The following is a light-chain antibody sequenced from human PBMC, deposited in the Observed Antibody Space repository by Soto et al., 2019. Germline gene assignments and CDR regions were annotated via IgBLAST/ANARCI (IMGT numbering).Light chain of an antibody. V-gene: IGKV3-20*01. CDR3: QQYDRSPPT. Sequence: EIVLTQSPGTLSLSPGERVNLSCRASQSVSSRYVAWYQHKTGQPPRLLISGASSRATGIPDRFSGSGSGADFTLTISRLEPEDFAVYSCQQYDRSPPTVGGGNKVEIK. CDR2: GAS. J-gene: IGKJ4*01. CDR1: QSVSSRY.